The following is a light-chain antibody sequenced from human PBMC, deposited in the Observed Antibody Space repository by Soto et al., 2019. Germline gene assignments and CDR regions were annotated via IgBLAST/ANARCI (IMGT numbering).Light chain of an antibody. CDR1: SSDVGDYNY. Sequence: QSVLTQPASVSGSPGQSITISYTGTSSDVGDYNYVSWYQQHPGKAPKLMIYEVSNRPSGVSNRFSGSKSGNTASLTISGLQAEDEADYYCSSYTSSITLVFGGGTKVTVL. V-gene: IGLV2-14*01. CDR2: EVS. J-gene: IGLJ3*02. CDR3: SSYTSSITLV.